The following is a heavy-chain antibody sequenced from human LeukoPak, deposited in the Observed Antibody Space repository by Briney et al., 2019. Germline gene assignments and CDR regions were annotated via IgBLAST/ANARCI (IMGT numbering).Heavy chain of an antibody. CDR3: ARAAYCSSTSCYNPRWYFDL. D-gene: IGHD2-2*02. V-gene: IGHV4-31*03. CDR2: IYYSGST. Sequence: PSQTLSLTCTVSGGSISSGGYYWSWIRQHPGKGLEWIGYIYYSGSTYYNPSLKSRVTISVDTSKNQFSLKLSSVTAADTAVYYCARAAYCSSTSCYNPRWYFDLWGRGNLVTVSS. CDR1: GGSISSGGYY. J-gene: IGHJ2*01.